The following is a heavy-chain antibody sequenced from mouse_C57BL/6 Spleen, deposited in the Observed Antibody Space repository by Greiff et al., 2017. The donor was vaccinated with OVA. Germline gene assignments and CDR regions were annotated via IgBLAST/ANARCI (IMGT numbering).Heavy chain of an antibody. CDR2: INPNNGGT. J-gene: IGHJ2*01. CDR1: GYTFTDYY. V-gene: IGHV1-26*01. CDR3: ARGATTVVEGGFDY. Sequence: EVQLQQSGPELVKPGASVKISCKASGYTFTDYYMNWVKQSHGKSLEWIGDINPNNGGTSYNQKFKGKATLTVDKSSSTAYMELRSLTSEDSAVYYCARGATTVVEGGFDYWGQGTTLTVSS. D-gene: IGHD1-1*01.